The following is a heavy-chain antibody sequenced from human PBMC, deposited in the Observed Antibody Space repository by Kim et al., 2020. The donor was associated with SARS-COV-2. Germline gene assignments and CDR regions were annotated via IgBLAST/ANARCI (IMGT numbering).Heavy chain of an antibody. CDR2: ISSSSTYT. CDR3: ARGDTASWPEYFEH. D-gene: IGHD2-2*01. CDR1: GFSFSTYA. Sequence: GGSLRLSCVASGFSFSTYAMNWVRQAPGKGLEWVSSISSSSTYTYYADSVKGRFNVSRDNAGNSLYLQMSSLRPEDTGVYYCARGDTASWPEYFEHWGQGTLATVSS. V-gene: IGHV3-21*04. J-gene: IGHJ1*01.